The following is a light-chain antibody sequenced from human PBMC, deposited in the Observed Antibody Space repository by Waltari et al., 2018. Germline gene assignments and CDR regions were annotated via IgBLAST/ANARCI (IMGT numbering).Light chain of an antibody. J-gene: IGLJ3*02. Sequence: QSVLTQPPSASGTPGQRVTMSCSGSTSNIGRNPVNWYQQLPGTAPKLLIYSNDQRPSRVPERLSGSKSGTSASLAISGLQSEDEADYYCAVWDDSLNGQVFGGGTKLTVL. CDR2: SND. CDR1: TSNIGRNP. CDR3: AVWDDSLNGQV. V-gene: IGLV1-44*01.